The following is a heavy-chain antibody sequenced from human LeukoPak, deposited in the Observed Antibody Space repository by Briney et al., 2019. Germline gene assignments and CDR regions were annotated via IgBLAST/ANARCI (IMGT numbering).Heavy chain of an antibody. J-gene: IGHJ4*02. CDR1: GYTFTSYD. CDR3: ARARRRDGYNYGY. D-gene: IGHD5-24*01. Sequence: ASVKVSCKASGYTFTSYDIHWVRQATGQGLEWMGWMNPNSGNTGYAQKFQGRVTMTRNTSISTAYMELSSLRSEDTAVYYCARARRRDGYNYGYWGQGTLVTVSS. V-gene: IGHV1-8*01. CDR2: MNPNSGNT.